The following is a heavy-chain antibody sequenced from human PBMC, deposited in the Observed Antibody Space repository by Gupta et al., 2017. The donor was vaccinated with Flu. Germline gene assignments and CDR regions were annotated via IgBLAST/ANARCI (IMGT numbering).Heavy chain of an antibody. V-gene: IGHV1-2*06. D-gene: IGHD2-2*02. CDR1: GYTFTDNY. J-gene: IGHJ5*02. Sequence: QVRLVQSGAEVKKPGASVKVSCKASGYTFTDNYIHWVRQASGQGLEWKGRNNPRRDGTSYARKFQVRVTMTRDTSISTAYMELTRLRSDDTAVYYCARVYCTSASCYTGLDPWGQGTLVTVSA. CDR3: ARVYCTSASCYTGLDP. CDR2: NNPRRDGT.